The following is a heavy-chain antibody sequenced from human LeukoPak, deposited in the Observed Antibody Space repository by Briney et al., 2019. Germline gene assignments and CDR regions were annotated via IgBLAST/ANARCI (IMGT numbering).Heavy chain of an antibody. Sequence: SETLSLTCAVYGGSFSGYYWSWIRQPPGKGLEWIGEINHSGSTNYNPSLKSRVTISVDTSKNQFSLKVTSVTAADTAVYCCARSPGGDFDYWGQGTLVTVSS. D-gene: IGHD3-10*01. V-gene: IGHV4-34*01. J-gene: IGHJ4*02. CDR1: GGSFSGYY. CDR3: ARSPGGDFDY. CDR2: INHSGST.